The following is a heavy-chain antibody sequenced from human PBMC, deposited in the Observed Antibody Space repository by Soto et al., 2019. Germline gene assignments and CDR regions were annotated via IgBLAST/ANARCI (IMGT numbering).Heavy chain of an antibody. J-gene: IGHJ4*02. Sequence: GGSLRLSCAASGFTFSSYAMHWVRQAPGKGLEWVAVISYDGSNKYYADSVKGRFTISRDNSKNTLYLQMNSLRAEDTAVYYCAAEPYYDFWSGYDYWGQGTLVTVSS. CDR3: AAEPYYDFWSGYDY. CDR1: GFTFSSYA. CDR2: ISYDGSNK. V-gene: IGHV3-30-3*01. D-gene: IGHD3-3*01.